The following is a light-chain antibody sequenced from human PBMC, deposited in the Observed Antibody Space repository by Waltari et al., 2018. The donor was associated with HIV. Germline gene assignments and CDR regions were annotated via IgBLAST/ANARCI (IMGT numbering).Light chain of an antibody. V-gene: IGKV3-11*01. CDR1: QRVSSY. J-gene: IGKJ1*01. Sequence: EIVFTQSPPTLPLSPGERATLPCRASQRVSSYLAWYQQKPGQAPRLLIYDASNRATGIPARFSGSGSGTDFTLTISSLEPEDFAVYYCQQRSNWPPWTFGQGTKVEIK. CDR2: DAS. CDR3: QQRSNWPPWT.